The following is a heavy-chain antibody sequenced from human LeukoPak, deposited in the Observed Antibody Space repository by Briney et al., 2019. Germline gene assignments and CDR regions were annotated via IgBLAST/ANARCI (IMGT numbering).Heavy chain of an antibody. CDR2: MNPNSGNT. J-gene: IGHJ6*03. CDR3: ARRFPAYSSSWHYYYMDV. CDR1: GYTFTSYD. Sequence: GASVKVSCKASGYTFTSYDINWVRQATGQGLEWMGWMNPNSGNTGYAQKFQGRVTMTRNTSISTAYMELSSLRSEDTAVYYCARRFPAYSSSWHYYYMDVWGKRTTVTVSS. V-gene: IGHV1-8*01. D-gene: IGHD6-13*01.